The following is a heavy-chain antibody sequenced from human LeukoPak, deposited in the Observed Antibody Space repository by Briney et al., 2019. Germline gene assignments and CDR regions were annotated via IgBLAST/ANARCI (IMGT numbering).Heavy chain of an antibody. D-gene: IGHD2-21*02. Sequence: HAGGSLRLSCAASGFTFSSYAMHWVRQAPGKGLEWVAVISYDGSNKYYADSVKGRFTISRDNSKNTLYLQMNSLRAEDTAVYYCARGLTQIPRLATGLGHWGQGTLVTVSS. CDR3: ARGLTQIPRLATGLGH. V-gene: IGHV3-30*04. CDR1: GFTFSSYA. CDR2: ISYDGSNK. J-gene: IGHJ4*02.